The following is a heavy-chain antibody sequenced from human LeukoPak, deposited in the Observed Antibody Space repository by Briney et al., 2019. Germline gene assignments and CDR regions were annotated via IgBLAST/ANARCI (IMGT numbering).Heavy chain of an antibody. Sequence: ASVKVSCKVSGYTLTELSMHWVRQAPGKGLEWMGGFDPEDGETIYAQKFQGRVTMTEDTSTDTAYMELSSLRSEDTAVYYCARGYCTNGVCYNAFDIWGQGTMVTVSA. CDR1: GYTLTELS. CDR2: FDPEDGET. CDR3: ARGYCTNGVCYNAFDI. J-gene: IGHJ3*02. D-gene: IGHD2-8*01. V-gene: IGHV1-24*01.